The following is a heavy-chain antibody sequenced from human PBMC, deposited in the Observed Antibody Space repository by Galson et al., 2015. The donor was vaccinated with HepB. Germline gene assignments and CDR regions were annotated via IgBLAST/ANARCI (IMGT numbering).Heavy chain of an antibody. CDR3: ATVGRVSAASGL. Sequence: SETLSLTCSVSGGSIKNSYYYWGWIRQPPGKGLEWIASIYYSGSTYYNPSLKSRVTISVDTSKKQFSLRLSSVTAADTAVYYCATVGRVSAASGLWGQGTLVTVSS. J-gene: IGHJ4*02. D-gene: IGHD6-13*01. V-gene: IGHV4-39*07. CDR2: IYYSGST. CDR1: GGSIKNSYYY.